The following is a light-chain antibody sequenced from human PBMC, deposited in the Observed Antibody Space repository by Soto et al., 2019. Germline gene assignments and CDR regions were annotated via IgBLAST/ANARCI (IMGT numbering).Light chain of an antibody. CDR1: NSDVGNYNF. CDR2: DVT. Sequence: QSALTQPRSVSGSPGQAVTISCTGTNSDVGNYNFVSWHQHHPGKAPKLMIYDVTKRPSGVPDRFSGSKSGNTASLTISGLQPEDEADYYCCTYAGSFHQFGGGTKLTVL. CDR3: CTYAGSFHQ. J-gene: IGLJ3*02. V-gene: IGLV2-11*01.